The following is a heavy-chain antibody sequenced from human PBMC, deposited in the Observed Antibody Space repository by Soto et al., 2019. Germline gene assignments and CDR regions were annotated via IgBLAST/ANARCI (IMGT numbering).Heavy chain of an antibody. Sequence: SETLSLTCTVSGVSVSSGSYYWSWIRQPPGKGLEWIGYIYYSGSTNYNPSLKSRVTISVDTSKNQFSLKLSSVTAADTAVYYCARAEIYCSGGSCSSYVFDYWGQGTLVTVSS. CDR3: ARAEIYCSGGSCSSYVFDY. V-gene: IGHV4-61*01. J-gene: IGHJ4*02. CDR2: IYYSGST. D-gene: IGHD2-15*01. CDR1: GVSVSSGSYY.